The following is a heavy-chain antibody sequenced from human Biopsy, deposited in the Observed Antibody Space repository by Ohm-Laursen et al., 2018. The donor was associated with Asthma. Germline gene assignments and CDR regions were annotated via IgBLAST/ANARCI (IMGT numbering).Heavy chain of an antibody. Sequence: SLRLSCTAPGFSFSNYGMHWVRQAPGKGLDWVAVISFDGTNRNYTDSVKGRFTISRDNSRNTLHLEMNSLGAEDTAVYFCAKEVFPGWELRRGPDSWGQGTLVTVSS. J-gene: IGHJ4*02. CDR2: ISFDGTNR. D-gene: IGHD1-26*01. CDR3: AKEVFPGWELRRGPDS. V-gene: IGHV3-30*18. CDR1: GFSFSNYG.